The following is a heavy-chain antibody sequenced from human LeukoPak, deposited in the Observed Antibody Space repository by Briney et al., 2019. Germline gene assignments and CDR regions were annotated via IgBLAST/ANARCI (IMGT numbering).Heavy chain of an antibody. CDR1: GFTFSSYE. CDR2: ISSSSSYI. CDR3: AREPAYCSSTSCYPDAFDI. Sequence: GGSLRLSCAASGFTFSSYEMNWVRQAPGKGLEWVSSISSSSSYIYYADSVKGRFTISRDNAKNSLYLQMNSLRAEDTAVYYCAREPAYCSSTSCYPDAFDIWGQGAMVTVSS. J-gene: IGHJ3*02. V-gene: IGHV3-21*01. D-gene: IGHD2-2*01.